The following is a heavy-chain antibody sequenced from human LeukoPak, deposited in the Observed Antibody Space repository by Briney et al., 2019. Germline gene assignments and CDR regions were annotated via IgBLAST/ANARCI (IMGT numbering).Heavy chain of an antibody. CDR1: GGSISSYY. V-gene: IGHV4-59*08. D-gene: IGHD6-19*01. J-gene: IGHJ6*02. CDR3: ARHPHSSGWYNYYGMDV. Sequence: SETLSLTCTVSGGSISSYYWSWIRQPPGKGLEWIGYIYYSGSTNYNPSLKSRVTISVDTSKNQFSLKLSSVTAADTAVYYCARHPHSSGWYNYYGMDVWGQGTTVTVSS. CDR2: IYYSGST.